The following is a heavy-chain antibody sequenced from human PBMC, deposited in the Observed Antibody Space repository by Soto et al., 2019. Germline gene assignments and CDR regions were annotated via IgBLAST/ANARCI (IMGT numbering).Heavy chain of an antibody. CDR2: IYYSGST. D-gene: IGHD2-2*02. V-gene: IGHV4-59*08. CDR3: AGTSGTFYTPIDY. Sequence: SETLSLTCTVSGGSISSYYWCWIRQPPGKGLKWIGYIYYSGSTNYNPSLKVRISISVDTSKNQFSLKLSSVTAADTAVYYCAGTSGTFYTPIDYWGKGTLVTVSS. J-gene: IGHJ4*02. CDR1: GGSISSYY.